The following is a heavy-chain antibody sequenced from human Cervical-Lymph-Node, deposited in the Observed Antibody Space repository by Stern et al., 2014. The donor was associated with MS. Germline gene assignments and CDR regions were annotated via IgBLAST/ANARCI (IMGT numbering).Heavy chain of an antibody. J-gene: IGHJ6*02. CDR2: FDPEHGET. V-gene: IGHV1-24*01. CDR1: GYTLSEIS. Sequence: QVQLVQSGAEVKKPGASVKVSCKVSGYTLSEISMHWVRQAPGKGLEWMGGFDPEHGETRYAQKFQVRVTMAEDRSTDTAYMELSSLRSEDTAVYSCATHRGRVTYYYGMDVWGQGTTVTVSS. CDR3: ATHRGRVTYYYGMDV. D-gene: IGHD2-21*02.